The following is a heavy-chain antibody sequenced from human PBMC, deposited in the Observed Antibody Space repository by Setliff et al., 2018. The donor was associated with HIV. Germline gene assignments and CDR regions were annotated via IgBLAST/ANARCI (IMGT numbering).Heavy chain of an antibody. J-gene: IGHJ3*01. Sequence: SETLSLTCTVSGDSINSGSYYWSWIRQHPGKGLEWIGYIYYSGSTYYNPSLKSRVTISVDTSKNQFSLKLTSVTAADTAVYYCARLPGYCIGDSCSGYYTFDVWGQGTVVTVSS. CDR3: ARLPGYCIGDSCSGYYTFDV. D-gene: IGHD2-15*01. V-gene: IGHV4-31*03. CDR2: IYYSGST. CDR1: GDSINSGSYY.